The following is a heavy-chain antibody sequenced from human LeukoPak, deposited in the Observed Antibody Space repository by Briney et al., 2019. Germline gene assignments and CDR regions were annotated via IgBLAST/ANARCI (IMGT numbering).Heavy chain of an antibody. CDR3: ARDNHAVAGTIYYYYYMDV. D-gene: IGHD6-19*01. J-gene: IGHJ6*03. Sequence: SETLSLTCAVYGGSFSDYYWGWIRQPPGKGLEWIGNIYYSGSTYYNPSLKSRVTISVDTSKNQFSLKLSSVTAADTAVYYCARDNHAVAGTIYYYYYMDVWGKGTTVTVSS. CDR2: IYYSGST. CDR1: GGSFSDYY. V-gene: IGHV4-34*01.